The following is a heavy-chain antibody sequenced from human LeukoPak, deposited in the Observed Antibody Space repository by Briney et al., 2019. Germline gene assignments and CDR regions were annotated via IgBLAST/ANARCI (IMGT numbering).Heavy chain of an antibody. D-gene: IGHD2-2*01. Sequence: GASVKVSCKASGYTFTGYYMHWVRQAPGQGLEWMGWISAQNGNTNYMQQFLGRVTMTTDTSTSTAYMELRSLRSDDTAVYYCARADVVVPAAMPDYWGQGTLVTVSS. V-gene: IGHV1-18*04. J-gene: IGHJ4*02. CDR3: ARADVVVPAAMPDY. CDR1: GYTFTGYY. CDR2: ISAQNGNT.